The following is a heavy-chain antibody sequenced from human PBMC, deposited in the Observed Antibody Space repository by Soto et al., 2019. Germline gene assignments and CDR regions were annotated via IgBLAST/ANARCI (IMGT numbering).Heavy chain of an antibody. CDR3: ARVRYMGVAQLYYYYGMDV. CDR1: GGTFSSYA. V-gene: IGHV1-69*01. Sequence: QVQLVQSGAEVKKPGSSVKVSCKSSGGTFSSYAITWVRQAPGQGLEWMGGIIPIFGTANYAQKFQGRVTITADESTSTAYMELSSLRSEDTAVYYCARVRYMGVAQLYYYYGMDVWGQGTTVTVSS. J-gene: IGHJ6*02. CDR2: IIPIFGTA. D-gene: IGHD3-3*01.